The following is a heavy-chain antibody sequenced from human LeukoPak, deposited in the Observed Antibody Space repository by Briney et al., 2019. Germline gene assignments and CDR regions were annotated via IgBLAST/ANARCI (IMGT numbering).Heavy chain of an antibody. CDR3: ARDSGWYRFDY. D-gene: IGHD6-19*01. J-gene: IGHJ4*02. CDR1: GGSISSGSYY. Sequence: SETLSLTCTVSGGSISSGSYYWSWIRQPAGKGLEWIGRIYTSGSTNYNPSLKGRVTISVDTSKNQFSLKLSSVTAADTAVYYCARDSGWYRFDYWGQGTLVTVSS. V-gene: IGHV4-61*02. CDR2: IYTSGST.